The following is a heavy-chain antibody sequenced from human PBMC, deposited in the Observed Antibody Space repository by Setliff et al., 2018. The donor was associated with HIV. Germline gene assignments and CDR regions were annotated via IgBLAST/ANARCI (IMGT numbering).Heavy chain of an antibody. CDR3: ATASGYDLFMGAFDI. V-gene: IGHV4-34*01. D-gene: IGHD5-12*01. CDR2: INQSGGI. J-gene: IGHJ3*02. CDR1: GGSFSGYY. Sequence: SETLSLTCAVSGGSFSGYYWSWIRQPPGKGLEWIGEINQSGGINYDPSPKSRVTISIDTFKNQFSMKLYSVTAADTAVYYCATASGYDLFMGAFDIWGQGTMVTFSS.